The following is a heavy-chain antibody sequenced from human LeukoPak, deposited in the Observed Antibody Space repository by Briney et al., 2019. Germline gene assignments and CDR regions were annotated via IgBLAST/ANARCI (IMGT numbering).Heavy chain of an antibody. D-gene: IGHD1-1*01. J-gene: IGHJ6*02. V-gene: IGHV3-33*08. CDR3: AREGRRTIGLAYYYYGMDV. Sequence: GGSLRLSCAASGFTFSSYGMHWVRQAPGKGLEWVAVIWYDGSNKYYADSVKGRFTISRDNSKNTLYLQMNSLRAEDTAVYCCAREGRRTIGLAYYYYGMDVWGQGTTVTVSS. CDR2: IWYDGSNK. CDR1: GFTFSSYG.